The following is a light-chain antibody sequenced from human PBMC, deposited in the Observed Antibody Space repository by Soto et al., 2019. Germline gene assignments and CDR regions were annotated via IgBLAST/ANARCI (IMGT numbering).Light chain of an antibody. Sequence: QSVLTQPPSVSAAPGQKVTISCSGSSSNIGINYVSWYQHLPGTAPKLLIYDNNKRPSGIPDRFSGSKSGTSATLGITGRHTGDEADYYCGTWDSSLSAYVFGTGTKLTVL. CDR2: DNN. V-gene: IGLV1-51*01. CDR3: GTWDSSLSAYV. J-gene: IGLJ1*01. CDR1: SSNIGINY.